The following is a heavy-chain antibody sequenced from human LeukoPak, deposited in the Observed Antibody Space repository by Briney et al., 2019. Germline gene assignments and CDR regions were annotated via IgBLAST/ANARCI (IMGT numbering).Heavy chain of an antibody. CDR1: GGSISSYY. CDR2: IYTSGST. Sequence: PSETLSLTCTVSGGSISSYYWCWIRQPAGKGLEWIGRIYTSGSTNYNPSLKSRVTMSVDTSKNQFSLKLSSVTAADTAVYYCARDLRVLRFLEWSYSGAFDIWGQGTMVTVSS. D-gene: IGHD3-3*01. J-gene: IGHJ3*02. V-gene: IGHV4-4*07. CDR3: ARDLRVLRFLEWSYSGAFDI.